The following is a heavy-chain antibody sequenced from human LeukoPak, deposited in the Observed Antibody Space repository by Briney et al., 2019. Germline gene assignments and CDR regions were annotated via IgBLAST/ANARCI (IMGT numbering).Heavy chain of an antibody. CDR2: IEHDGTTK. CDR3: ARDLTTVRGLSGYYYGMDV. CDR1: GYSISSGYY. V-gene: IGHV3-7*03. Sequence: PSETLSLTCTVSGYSISSGYYWGWIRQPPGKGLERVANIEHDGTTKFYLDSVKGRFTISRDNAKNSLYLQMNSLRAEDTAVYYCARDLTTVRGLSGYYYGMDVWGQGTTVTVSS. J-gene: IGHJ6*02. D-gene: IGHD3-10*01.